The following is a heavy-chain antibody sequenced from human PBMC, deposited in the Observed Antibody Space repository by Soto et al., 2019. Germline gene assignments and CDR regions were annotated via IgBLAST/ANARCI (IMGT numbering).Heavy chain of an antibody. CDR2: INPNSGGT. J-gene: IGHJ4*02. V-gene: IGHV1-2*04. Sequence: ASVKVSCKASGYTFTGYYMHWVRQAPGQGLEWMAWINPNSGGTNYAQKFQGWVTMTRDTSISTAYMELSRLRSDDTAVYYCARAYVGGYYYDSSGYYDYWGQGTLVTVSS. CDR1: GYTFTGYY. D-gene: IGHD3-22*01. CDR3: ARAYVGGYYYDSSGYYDY.